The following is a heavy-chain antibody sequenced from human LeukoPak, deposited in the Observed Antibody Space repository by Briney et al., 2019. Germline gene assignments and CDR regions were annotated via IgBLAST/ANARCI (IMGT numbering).Heavy chain of an antibody. CDR2: IYTSGST. Sequence: PSETLSLTCIVSGGSISSYYWSWIRQPAGKGLEWIGHIYTSGSTNYSPSLKSRVTMSVDTSKNQFSLKLSSVTAADTAVYYCARGGYYGSGNDFRFDPWGQGTLVTVSS. CDR1: GGSISSYY. J-gene: IGHJ5*02. V-gene: IGHV4-4*07. D-gene: IGHD3-10*01. CDR3: ARGGYYGSGNDFRFDP.